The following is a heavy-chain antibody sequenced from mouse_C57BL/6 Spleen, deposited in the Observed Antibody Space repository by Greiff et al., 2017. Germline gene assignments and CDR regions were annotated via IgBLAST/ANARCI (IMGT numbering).Heavy chain of an antibody. J-gene: IGHJ4*01. Sequence: EVQVVESGGGLVKPGGSLKLSCAASGFTFSDYGMHWVRQAPETGLEWVAYISSGSSTISYADTVKGRFTISRDNAKNTLFLQMNSLRSEDTAMYYCARILAIYDGYSDYAMDYWGQGTSVTVSS. D-gene: IGHD2-3*01. CDR1: GFTFSDYG. CDR3: ARILAIYDGYSDYAMDY. CDR2: ISSGSSTI. V-gene: IGHV5-17*01.